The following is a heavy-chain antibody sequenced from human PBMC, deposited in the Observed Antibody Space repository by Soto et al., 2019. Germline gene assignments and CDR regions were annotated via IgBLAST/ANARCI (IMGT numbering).Heavy chain of an antibody. CDR1: GFTFSSYA. V-gene: IGHV3-30-3*01. J-gene: IGHJ5*02. D-gene: IGHD3-9*01. CDR3: ASSSTPLLRYFDWLSPDGWFDP. Sequence: GGSLRLSCAASGFTFSSYAMHWVRQAPGKGLEWVAVISYDGSNKYYADSVKGRFTISRDNSKNTLYLQMNSLRAEDTAVYYCASSSTPLLRYFDWLSPDGWFDPWGQGTLVTVSS. CDR2: ISYDGSNK.